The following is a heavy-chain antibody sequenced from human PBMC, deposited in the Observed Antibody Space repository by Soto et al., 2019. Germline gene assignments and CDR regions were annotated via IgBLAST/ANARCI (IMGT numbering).Heavy chain of an antibody. CDR3: ARLPNKSPQN. Sequence: EVQLVESGGGLVQPGGSLRLSCVASGFTFSSYWMHWVRQAPGKGLVWVSSISNDGSSIYADPVKGRFTISRDNAKNTLYLQRNSLGAEDTAVYYCARLPNKSPQNWGQGTLVIVSP. CDR1: GFTFSSYW. V-gene: IGHV3-74*01. J-gene: IGHJ1*01. CDR2: ISNDGSS.